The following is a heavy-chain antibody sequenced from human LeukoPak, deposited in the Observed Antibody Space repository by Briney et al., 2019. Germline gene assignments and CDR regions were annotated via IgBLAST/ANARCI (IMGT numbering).Heavy chain of an antibody. Sequence: SETLSLTCTVSGRSISSYYWSWIRQPAGKGLEWIGRIYTSGSTNYNPSLKSRVTMSVDTSQNQFSLKLSSVTAADTAVYYCARVRRYSDWLGSPLDAFDIWGQGTMVTVSS. CDR2: IYTSGST. CDR3: ARVRRYSDWLGSPLDAFDI. D-gene: IGHD3-9*01. J-gene: IGHJ3*02. CDR1: GRSISSYY. V-gene: IGHV4-4*07.